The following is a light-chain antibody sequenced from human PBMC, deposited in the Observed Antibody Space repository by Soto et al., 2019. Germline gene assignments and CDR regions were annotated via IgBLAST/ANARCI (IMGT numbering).Light chain of an antibody. CDR2: WAS. CDR1: QSVLYNSNNKNY. CDR3: QQYYSYPWT. J-gene: IGKJ1*01. Sequence: DIVMTQSPDSLAVSLGERATINCKSSQSVLYNSNNKNYLAWYQQKPGQPPKLLIYWASTRESGVPDRFSGSGSGTDFTLTISCLQSEDFATYYCQQYYSYPWTFGQGTKVEIK. V-gene: IGKV4-1*01.